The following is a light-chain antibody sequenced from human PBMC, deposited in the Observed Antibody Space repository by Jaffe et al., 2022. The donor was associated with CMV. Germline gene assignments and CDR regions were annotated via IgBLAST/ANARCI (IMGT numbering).Light chain of an antibody. Sequence: EIVLTQSPGTLSLSPGERATLSCRASQSVSSSYLAWYQQKPGQAPRLLIYGASSRATGIPDRFSGSGSGTDFTLTIRRLEPEDFAVYYCQQHGSSPWTFGQGTKVEI. V-gene: IGKV3-20*01. CDR3: QQHGSSPWT. CDR2: GAS. J-gene: IGKJ1*01. CDR1: QSVSSSY.